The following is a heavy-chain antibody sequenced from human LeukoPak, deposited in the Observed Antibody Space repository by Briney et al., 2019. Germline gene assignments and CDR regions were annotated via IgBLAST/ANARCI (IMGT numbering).Heavy chain of an antibody. V-gene: IGHV4-4*09. CDR3: ARGLGSRAGKGVFDP. J-gene: IGHJ5*02. CDR1: GGSISSYY. CDR2: IYTSGST. Sequence: SETLSLTCTVSGGSISSYYWSWIRQPPGKGLEWIGYIYTSGSTNYNPSLKSRVTISVDTSKNQFSLKLSSVTAADTAVYYCARGLGSRAGKGVFDPWGQGTLVTVSS. D-gene: IGHD2-15*01.